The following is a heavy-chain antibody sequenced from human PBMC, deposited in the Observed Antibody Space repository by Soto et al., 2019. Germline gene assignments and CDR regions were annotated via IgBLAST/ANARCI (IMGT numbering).Heavy chain of an antibody. D-gene: IGHD2-2*01. J-gene: IGHJ3*02. CDR3: ARLRCSTTSCYRGTDTFEI. CDR2: INHSGRT. CDR1: GGSFSGYD. V-gene: IGHV4-34*01. Sequence: SETLSLTCAVYGGSFSGYDWSWIRQPPGKGQEWIGEINHSGRTNYNPSLKSRVTISLGTSKTQFSLKLSSVTAADTAVYYCARLRCSTTSCYRGTDTFEIWGQGTMVTVSS.